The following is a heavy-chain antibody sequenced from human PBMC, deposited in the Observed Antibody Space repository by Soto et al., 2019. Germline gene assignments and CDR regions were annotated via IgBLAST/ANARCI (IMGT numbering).Heavy chain of an antibody. CDR1: GSIFIGYG. D-gene: IGHD6-6*01. CDR2: TSSSGGAT. J-gene: IGHJ4*02. CDR3: TKGPSRAYSGSSRYSDS. Sequence: GGSLRLSCVVPGSIFIGYGMHWVRQAPGKGLEWVSSTSSSGGATYYADSVKDRFAISRDNSKNTLYLQMNSLRAEDTAVYYCTKGPSRAYSGSSRYSDSWGQGALVTVSS. V-gene: IGHV3-NL1*01.